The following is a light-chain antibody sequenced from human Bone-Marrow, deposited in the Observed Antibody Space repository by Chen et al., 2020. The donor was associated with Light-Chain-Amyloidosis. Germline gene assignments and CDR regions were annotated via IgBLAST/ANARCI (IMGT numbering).Light chain of an antibody. V-gene: IGLV2-8*01. J-gene: IGLJ1*01. CDR1: SSDVGGYNY. CDR2: EVS. CDR3: SSYTGGNSPYV. Sequence: QSALTQPPSASGSPGQSVTISCTGTSSDVGGYNYVSWYQQHPGKAPKLMIYEVSKRPSGVPDRFSGSTSANTASLTVSGLQAEDEADYYCSSYTGGNSPYVFGTGTKVTVL.